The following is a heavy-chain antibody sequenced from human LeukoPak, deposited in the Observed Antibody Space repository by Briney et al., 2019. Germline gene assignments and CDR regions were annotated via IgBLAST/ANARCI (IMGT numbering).Heavy chain of an antibody. CDR2: ISSSSSYI. CDR1: GFTFSSYS. Sequence: GGSLRLSCAASGFTFSSYSMNWVRQAPGKGLEWVSSISSSSSYIYYADSVKGRFTISRDNAKNSLYLQMNSLRAEDTAVYYCARDKTDYSHFDYWGQGTLVTVSS. CDR3: ARDKTDYSHFDY. V-gene: IGHV3-21*01. J-gene: IGHJ4*02. D-gene: IGHD2-15*01.